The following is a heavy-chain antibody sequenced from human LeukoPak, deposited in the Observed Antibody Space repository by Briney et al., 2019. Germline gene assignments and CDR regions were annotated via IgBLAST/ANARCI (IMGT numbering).Heavy chain of an antibody. CDR3: ARSPVVPAAIRFSGYYYYMDV. CDR1: GGSFSGYC. Sequence: SETLSLTCAVYGGSFSGYCWSWIRQPPGKGLEWIGEINHGGSTNYNPSLKSRVTISVDTSKNQFSLKLSSVTAADTAVYYCARSPVVPAAIRFSGYYYYMDVWGKGTTVTVSS. V-gene: IGHV4-34*01. J-gene: IGHJ6*03. D-gene: IGHD2-2*01. CDR2: INHGGST.